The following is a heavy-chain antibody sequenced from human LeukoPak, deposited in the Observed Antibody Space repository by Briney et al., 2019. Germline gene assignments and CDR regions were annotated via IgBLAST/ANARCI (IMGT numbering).Heavy chain of an antibody. V-gene: IGHV1-69*04. J-gene: IGHJ4*02. CDR2: IIPILGIA. D-gene: IGHD4-17*01. Sequence: GASVKVSCKASGGTFSSYAISWVRQAPGQGLEWMGRIIPILGIANYAQKFQGRVTITADKSTSTAYMELSSLRSEDTAVSYCARLAGNGDYAEDAIDYWGQGTLVTVSS. CDR3: ARLAGNGDYAEDAIDY. CDR1: GGTFSSYA.